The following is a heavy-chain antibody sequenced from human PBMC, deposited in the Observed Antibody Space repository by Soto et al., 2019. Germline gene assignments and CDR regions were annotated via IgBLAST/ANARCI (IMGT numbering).Heavy chain of an antibody. CDR1: GGSISSSSYY. CDR2: IYYSGST. CDR3: ARGFGYDILTGNWFDP. V-gene: IGHV4-39*07. J-gene: IGHJ5*02. Sequence: PSETLSLTCTVSGGSISSSSYYWGWIRQPPGKGLEWIGSIYYSGSTYYNPSLKSRVTISVDTSKNQFSLKLSSVTAADTAVYYCARGFGYDILTGNWFDPWGQGTLVTVSS. D-gene: IGHD3-9*01.